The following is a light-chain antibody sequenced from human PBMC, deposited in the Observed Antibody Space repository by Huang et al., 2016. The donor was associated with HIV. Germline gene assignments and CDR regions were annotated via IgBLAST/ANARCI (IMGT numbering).Light chain of an antibody. Sequence: EIVMTQSPATLSVSPGERATLSCRASQSVSSNLAWYQQNPGQAPRFLIYGASTRATGIPARFSGSGSGTEFTLTISSLQSEDFAVYYCQQYNNWPPLAFGQGTKLEIK. CDR2: GAS. CDR3: QQYNNWPPLA. V-gene: IGKV3-15*01. J-gene: IGKJ2*01. CDR1: QSVSSN.